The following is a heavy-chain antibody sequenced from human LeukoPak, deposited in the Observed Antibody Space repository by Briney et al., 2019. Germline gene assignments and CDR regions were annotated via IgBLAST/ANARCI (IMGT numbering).Heavy chain of an antibody. CDR2: IVVGSGNT. V-gene: IGHV1-58*02. CDR1: GGTFSSYA. Sequence: SVKVSCKASGGTFSSYAISWVRQAPGQGLEWIGWIVVGSGNTNYAQKFQERVTITRDMSTSTAYMELSSLRSEDTAVYYCAVGYYDFWSGWPYYYYGMDVWGQGTTVTVSS. D-gene: IGHD3-3*01. J-gene: IGHJ6*02. CDR3: AVGYYDFWSGWPYYYYGMDV.